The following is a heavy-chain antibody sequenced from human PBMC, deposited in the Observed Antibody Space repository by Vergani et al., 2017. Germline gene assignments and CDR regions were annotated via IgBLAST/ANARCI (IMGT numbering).Heavy chain of an antibody. Sequence: QVQLVQSGAEVTKPGASVKVSCKASGYTFTGYYMHWVRQAPGQGLEWMGWINPNSGGTNYAQKFQGRVTITADESTSTAYMELSSLRSEDTAVYYCARDRGTALSYYMDVWGKGTTVTVSS. V-gene: IGHV1-2*02. CDR2: INPNSGGT. D-gene: IGHD3-10*01. CDR3: ARDRGTALSYYMDV. J-gene: IGHJ6*03. CDR1: GYTFTGYY.